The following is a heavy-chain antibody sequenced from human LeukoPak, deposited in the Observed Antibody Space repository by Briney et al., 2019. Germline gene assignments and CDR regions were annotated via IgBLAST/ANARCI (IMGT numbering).Heavy chain of an antibody. V-gene: IGHV4-59*01. Sequence: SETLSLTCTVSGGSISSYYWSWIRQPPGKGLEWIGYIYYSGSTNYNPSLKSRATISVDTSKNQFSLKLSSVTAADTAVYYCAREWLYNGRYFDLWGRGTLVTVSS. J-gene: IGHJ2*01. D-gene: IGHD6-19*01. CDR1: GGSISSYY. CDR2: IYYSGST. CDR3: AREWLYNGRYFDL.